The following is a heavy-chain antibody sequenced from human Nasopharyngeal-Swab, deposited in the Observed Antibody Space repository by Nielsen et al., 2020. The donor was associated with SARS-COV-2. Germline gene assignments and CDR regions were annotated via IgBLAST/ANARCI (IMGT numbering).Heavy chain of an antibody. J-gene: IGHJ4*02. V-gene: IGHV3-30*18. D-gene: IGHD3-10*01. CDR2: ISYDGSNK. Sequence: GSLKISCAASGFTFSSYGMHWVRQAPGKGLEWVAVISYDGSNKYYADSVKGRFTISRDNSKNTLYLQMNSLRAEDTAVYYCAKLITMVRGDDYWGQGTLVTVSS. CDR1: GFTFSSYG. CDR3: AKLITMVRGDDY.